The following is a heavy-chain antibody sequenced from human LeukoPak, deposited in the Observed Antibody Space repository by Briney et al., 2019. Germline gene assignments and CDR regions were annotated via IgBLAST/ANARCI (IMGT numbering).Heavy chain of an antibody. CDR3: ARQTAPGIAAV. J-gene: IGHJ4*02. CDR1: GGSISSYY. Sequence: SETLSLTCTVSGGSISSYYWSWIRQPPGKGLEWIGYIYYSGSTNHNPSLKSRVTISVDTSKNQFSLKLSSVTAADTAVYYCARQTAPGIAAVWGQGTLVTVSS. D-gene: IGHD6-13*01. CDR2: IYYSGST. V-gene: IGHV4-59*08.